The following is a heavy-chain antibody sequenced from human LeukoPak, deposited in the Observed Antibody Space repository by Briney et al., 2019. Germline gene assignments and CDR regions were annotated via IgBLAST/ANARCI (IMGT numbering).Heavy chain of an antibody. J-gene: IGHJ4*02. CDR2: IYYSGST. CDR3: ARTPSSRGNYFDY. D-gene: IGHD3-10*01. V-gene: IGHV4-61*01. Sequence: SETLSLTCTVSGGSVSSSSYYWSWIRQPPGKGLEWIGYIYYSGSTSYNPSLKSRVTISADTSKNQFSLKLSSVTAADTAVYYCARTPSSRGNYFDYWGQGTLVTVSS. CDR1: GGSVSSSSYY.